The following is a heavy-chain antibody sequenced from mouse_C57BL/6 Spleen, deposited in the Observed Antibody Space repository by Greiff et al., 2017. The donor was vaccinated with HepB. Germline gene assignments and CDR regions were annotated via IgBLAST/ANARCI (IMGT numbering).Heavy chain of an antibody. D-gene: IGHD2-4*01. CDR1: GYTFTSYW. V-gene: IGHV1-69*01. J-gene: IGHJ3*01. Sequence: QVQLQQPGAELVMPGASVKLSCKASGYTFTSYWMHWVKQRPGQGLEWIGEIDPSDSYTNYNQKFKGKSTLTVDKSSSTAYMQLSSLTSEDSAVYYCARGGDRYYDPWFAYWGQGTLVTVSA. CDR3: ARGGDRYYDPWFAY. CDR2: IDPSDSYT.